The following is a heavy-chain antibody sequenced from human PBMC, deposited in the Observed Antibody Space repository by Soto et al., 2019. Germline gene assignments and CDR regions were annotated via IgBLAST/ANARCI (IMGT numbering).Heavy chain of an antibody. CDR2: IWYDGSNK. CDR3: ARDLGDDSSGYSPANPPDY. J-gene: IGHJ4*02. CDR1: GFTFSSYG. Sequence: GGSLRLSCAASGFTFSSYGMHWVRQAPGKGLEWVAVIWYDGSNKYYADSVKGRFTISRDNSKNTLYLQMNSLRAEDTAVYYCARDLGDDSSGYSPANPPDYWGQGTLVTVSS. D-gene: IGHD3-22*01. V-gene: IGHV3-33*01.